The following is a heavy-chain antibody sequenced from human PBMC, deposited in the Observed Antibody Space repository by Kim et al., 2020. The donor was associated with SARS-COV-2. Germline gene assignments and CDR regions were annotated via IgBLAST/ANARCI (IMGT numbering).Heavy chain of an antibody. CDR3: ATALPGIAAAGTFDY. Sequence: QKFQGRVTMTEDTSTDTAYMELSSLRSEDTAVYYCATALPGIAAAGTFDYWGQGTLVTVSS. V-gene: IGHV1-24*01. D-gene: IGHD6-13*01. J-gene: IGHJ4*02.